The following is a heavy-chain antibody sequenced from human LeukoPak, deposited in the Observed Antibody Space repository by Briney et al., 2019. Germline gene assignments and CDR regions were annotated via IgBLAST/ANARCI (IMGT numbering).Heavy chain of an antibody. Sequence: GESLKISCKGSGYSFTSYWIGWVRQMPGKGLEWMGNIYPGDSDTRYSPSFQGQVTISADKSISTAYLQWSSLKASDTAMYYCARQDSSGYYYFGYWGQGTLVTVSS. J-gene: IGHJ4*02. CDR3: ARQDSSGYYYFGY. CDR1: GYSFTSYW. V-gene: IGHV5-51*01. CDR2: IYPGDSDT. D-gene: IGHD3-22*01.